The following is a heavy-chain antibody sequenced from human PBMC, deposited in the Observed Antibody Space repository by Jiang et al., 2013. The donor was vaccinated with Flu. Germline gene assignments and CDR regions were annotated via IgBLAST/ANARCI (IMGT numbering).Heavy chain of an antibody. CDR2: IRSKAYGGTT. Sequence: VQLLESGGGLVQPGRSLRLSCTASGFTFGDYAMSWFRQAPGKGLEWVGFIRSKAYGGTTEYAASVKGRFTISRDDSKSIAYLQMNSLKTEDTAVYYCTRYPSRRYYYDSSGYSDYFDYWGQGTLVTVSS. J-gene: IGHJ4*02. CDR1: GFTFGDYA. D-gene: IGHD3-22*01. V-gene: IGHV3-49*03. CDR3: TRYPSRRYYYDSSGYSDYFDY.